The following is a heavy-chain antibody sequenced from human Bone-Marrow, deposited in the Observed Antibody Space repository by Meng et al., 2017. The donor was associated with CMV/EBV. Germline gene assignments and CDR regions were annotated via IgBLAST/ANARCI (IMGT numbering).Heavy chain of an antibody. CDR1: GFTFDDYA. Sequence: GVLKISCAASGFTFDDYAMHWVRQAPGKGLEWVSLISWDGGSTYYADSVKGRFTISRDNAKNSLYLQMNSLRAEDTAVYYCARDRGAVAAYGMDVWGQGTTVTVSS. D-gene: IGHD6-19*01. J-gene: IGHJ6*02. CDR3: ARDRGAVAAYGMDV. CDR2: ISWDGGST. V-gene: IGHV3-43D*03.